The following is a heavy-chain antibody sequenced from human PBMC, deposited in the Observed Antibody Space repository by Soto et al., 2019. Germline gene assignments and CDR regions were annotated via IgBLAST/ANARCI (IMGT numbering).Heavy chain of an antibody. D-gene: IGHD6-13*01. CDR3: ASSHAGAHITAAVH. Sequence: QLQLQESGSGLVKPSQTLSLTCAVSGGSISSGGYSWNWIRQPPGKGLEWIGYIYHSGSTYYNPSLKSRVAISVDRSKNQFSLTLSAVTAADTAVYYCASSHAGAHITAAVHWGQGTLVTVSS. J-gene: IGHJ4*02. V-gene: IGHV4-30-2*01. CDR2: IYHSGST. CDR1: GGSISSGGYS.